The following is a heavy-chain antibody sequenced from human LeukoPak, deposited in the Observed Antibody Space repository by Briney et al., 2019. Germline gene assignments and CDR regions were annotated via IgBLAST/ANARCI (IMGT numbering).Heavy chain of an antibody. CDR1: GFTFSDYY. J-gene: IGHJ4*02. D-gene: IGHD5-18*01. Sequence: GGSLRLSCAASGFTFSDYYMSWIRQAPGKGLEWVSYISSSSSYTNYADSVKGRFTISRDNAKNSLYLQMNSLRAEDTAVYYCATGYSYGSARFGYWGQGTLVTVSS. CDR3: ATGYSYGSARFGY. V-gene: IGHV3-11*06. CDR2: ISSSSSYT.